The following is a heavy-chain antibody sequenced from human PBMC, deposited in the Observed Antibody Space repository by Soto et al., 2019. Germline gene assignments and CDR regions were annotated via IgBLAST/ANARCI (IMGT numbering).Heavy chain of an antibody. Sequence: GASVKVSCKASGYTFTGYYLHWVRQAPGQGLEWMGWINPGSGDTNYAQNFQDRVTMIRDTSISTAYLELSRLRSDDTAVYYCAGDVAYLRVTPVLSAGMDLWGHGTTVTVSS. J-gene: IGHJ6*02. D-gene: IGHD2-21*01. CDR2: INPGSGDT. V-gene: IGHV1-2*02. CDR1: GYTFTGYY. CDR3: AGDVAYLRVTPVLSAGMDL.